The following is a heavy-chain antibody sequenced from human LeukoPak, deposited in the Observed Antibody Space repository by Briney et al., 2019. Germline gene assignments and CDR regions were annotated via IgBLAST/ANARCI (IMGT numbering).Heavy chain of an antibody. J-gene: IGHJ2*01. V-gene: IGHV4-4*07. CDR2: IYTSGST. CDR3: ARDLGPGVVVPAANWYFDL. D-gene: IGHD2-2*01. CDR1: GGSISSYY. Sequence: PSETLSLTCTVSGGSISSYYWSWIRQPAGKGLEWIGRIYTSGSTNYNPSLKGRVTMSVDTSKNQFSLKLSSVTAADTAVYYCARDLGPGVVVPAANWYFDLWGRGTLVTVSS.